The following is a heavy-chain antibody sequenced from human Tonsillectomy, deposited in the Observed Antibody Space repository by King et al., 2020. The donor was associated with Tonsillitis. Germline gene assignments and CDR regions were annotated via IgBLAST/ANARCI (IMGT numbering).Heavy chain of an antibody. CDR3: ARDYRDYYDSSGFQGAFDF. J-gene: IGHJ3*01. D-gene: IGHD3-22*01. Sequence: QLVQSGAEVKKPGSSVKVSCKASGGTFSSYALSWVRQTPGQGLEWMGGIIPIFGTANYAQKFQGRVTITADESTSTAYMALSSLTSEDTAVYYCARDYRDYYDSSGFQGAFDFWGKGTMVPVS. V-gene: IGHV1-69*01. CDR2: IIPIFGTA. CDR1: GGTFSSYA.